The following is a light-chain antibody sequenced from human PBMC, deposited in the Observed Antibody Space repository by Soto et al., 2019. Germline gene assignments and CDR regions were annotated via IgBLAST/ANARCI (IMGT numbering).Light chain of an antibody. CDR2: GAS. CDR1: QSVSSN. V-gene: IGKV3-15*01. CDR3: QQYDEWPPSYT. Sequence: EIVMTQSPATLSLSPGERATLSCRASQSVSSNLAWYQQKPDQAPRLLIYGASNRATGIPARISGSGSGTEFTLTISSLQSEDFAIYYCQQYDEWPPSYTFGQGTKLEI. J-gene: IGKJ2*01.